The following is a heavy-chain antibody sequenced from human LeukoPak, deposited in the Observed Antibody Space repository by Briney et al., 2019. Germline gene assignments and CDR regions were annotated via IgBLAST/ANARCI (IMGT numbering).Heavy chain of an antibody. D-gene: IGHD3-10*01. CDR1: GFTFSSYS. V-gene: IGHV3-48*01. CDR3: ARPRGFGELSNWFDP. J-gene: IGHJ5*02. Sequence: GGSLRLSCAASGFTFSSYSMNWVRQAPGKGLEWVSYISSSSSTIYYADSVKGRFTISRDNAKNSLYLQMNSLRAEDTAVYYCARPRGFGELSNWFDPWGQGTLVTVSS. CDR2: ISSSSSTI.